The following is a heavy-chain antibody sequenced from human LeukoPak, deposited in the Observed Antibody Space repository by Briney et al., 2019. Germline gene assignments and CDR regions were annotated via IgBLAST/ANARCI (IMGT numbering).Heavy chain of an antibody. CDR2: ISGSGGST. CDR1: GFTFSSYG. CDR3: AKDMGDGYHFLGAFDY. Sequence: PGGSLRLSCAASGFTFSSYGMSWVRQAPGKGLEWVSAISGSGGSTYYADSVKGRFTISRDNSKNTLYLQMNSLRDEDTAVYYCAKDMGDGYHFLGAFDYWGQGNLVTVSS. D-gene: IGHD5-24*01. V-gene: IGHV3-23*01. J-gene: IGHJ4*02.